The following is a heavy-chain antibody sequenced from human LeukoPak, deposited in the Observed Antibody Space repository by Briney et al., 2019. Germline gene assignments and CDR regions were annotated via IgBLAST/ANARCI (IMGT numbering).Heavy chain of an antibody. V-gene: IGHV1-18*01. CDR2: ISTYNGNT. CDR1: GHTFTSYG. Sequence: PSVNVSWKASGHTFTSYGISWVRQAPGQGLKWMGWISTYNGNTNYAQKLQGRVTMTTDTSTCTAYMELRSLRSDDTAVYYCARASSRYCSGGSCYSGTYYYYYYMDVWGKGTTVTVSS. CDR3: ARASSRYCSGGSCYSGTYYYYYYMDV. J-gene: IGHJ6*03. D-gene: IGHD2-15*01.